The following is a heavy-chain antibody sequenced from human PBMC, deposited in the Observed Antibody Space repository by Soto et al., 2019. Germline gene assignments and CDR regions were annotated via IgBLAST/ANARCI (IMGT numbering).Heavy chain of an antibody. CDR3: ARVACSSTSCYKISVYYDMDV. V-gene: IGHV1-18*04. CDR2: IGAYNGNT. CDR1: GYTFTSYG. Sequence: ASVKVSCKASGYTFTSYGISWVRQAPGQGLEWMGWIGAYNGNTNYAQKLQGRVTMTTDTSTSTAYMELRSLRSDDTAVYFCARVACSSTSCYKISVYYDMDVWGQGTTVTVSS. J-gene: IGHJ6*02. D-gene: IGHD2-2*02.